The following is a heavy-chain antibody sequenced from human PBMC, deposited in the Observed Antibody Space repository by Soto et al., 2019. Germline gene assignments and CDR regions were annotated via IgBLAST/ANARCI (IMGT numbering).Heavy chain of an antibody. CDR3: ARGLRTGNYGMDV. Sequence: SVKVSCQASGGTFDNYAVSWVRQAPGQGLEWMGGIIPMFETVNYAQRFQGRLTIAADESTSTAYMELTSLTSADTAIYFCARGLRTGNYGMDVWGQGTTVTVSS. CDR1: GGTFDNYA. J-gene: IGHJ6*02. CDR2: IIPMFETV. V-gene: IGHV1-69*13. D-gene: IGHD2-15*01.